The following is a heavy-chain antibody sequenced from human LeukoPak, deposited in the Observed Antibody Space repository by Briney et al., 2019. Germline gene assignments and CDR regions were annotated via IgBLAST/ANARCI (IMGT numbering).Heavy chain of an antibody. V-gene: IGHV3-30*04. D-gene: IGHD3-10*01. CDR3: ARDFTYYYGSGSLNWFDP. CDR2: ISYDGSNK. J-gene: IGHJ5*02. CDR1: GFTFSSYA. Sequence: GRSLRLSCAASGFTFSSYAMHWVRQAPGKGLEWVAVISYDGSNKYYADSVKGRFTISRDNSKNTLYLQMNSLRAEDTAVYYCARDFTYYYGSGSLNWFDPWGQGTLVTVSS.